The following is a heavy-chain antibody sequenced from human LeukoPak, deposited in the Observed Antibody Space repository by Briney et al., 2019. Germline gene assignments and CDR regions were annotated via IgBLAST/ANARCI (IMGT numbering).Heavy chain of an antibody. CDR2: IRYSGST. CDR1: GGSISSYD. Sequence: PSGTLSLTCTVSGGSISSYDWSWIRQPPGKGLEWIGFIRYSGSTNYNPSLKSRVTISVGTSKDQFSLRLTSVTAADTAVYYCARYGSAHWFDPWGQGTLVTVSS. D-gene: IGHD4-17*01. V-gene: IGHV4-59*01. CDR3: ARYGSAHWFDP. J-gene: IGHJ5*02.